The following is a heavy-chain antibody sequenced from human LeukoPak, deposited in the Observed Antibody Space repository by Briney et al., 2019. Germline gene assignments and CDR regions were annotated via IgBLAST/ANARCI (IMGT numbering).Heavy chain of an antibody. CDR3: ARDGFGGSFGPLRPDY. Sequence: ASVKVSCKASGYTFTNYGISWVRQAPGQGLEWMGWISAYNGNTNYAQKLQGRVTMTTDTSTSTAYMELRSLRSDDTAVYYCARDGFGGSFGPLRPDYWGQGTLVTVSS. V-gene: IGHV1-18*01. J-gene: IGHJ4*02. CDR2: ISAYNGNT. CDR1: GYTFTNYG. D-gene: IGHD3-10*01.